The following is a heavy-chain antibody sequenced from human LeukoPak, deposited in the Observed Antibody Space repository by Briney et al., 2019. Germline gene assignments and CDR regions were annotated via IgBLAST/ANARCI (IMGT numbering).Heavy chain of an antibody. D-gene: IGHD2-2*01. CDR2: IYHSGST. V-gene: IGHV4-30-2*01. CDR1: GGSISSGGYS. CDR3: ASSDCSSTSCYGGDDEYFQH. J-gene: IGHJ1*01. Sequence: SQTLSLTCAVSGGSISSGGYSWSWIRQPPGKGLEWIGYIYHSGSTYYNPSLKSRVTISVDRSKNQFSLKLSSVTAADTAVYYCASSDCSSTSCYGGDDEYFQHWGQGTLVTVSS.